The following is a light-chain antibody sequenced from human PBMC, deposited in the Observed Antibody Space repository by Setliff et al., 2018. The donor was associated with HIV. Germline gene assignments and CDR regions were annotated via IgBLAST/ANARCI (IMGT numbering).Light chain of an antibody. J-gene: IGLJ1*01. V-gene: IGLV1-40*01. CDR1: SSNIGAGYD. CDR3: QSYDSSLSGSYV. Sequence: QSVLTQPPSVSGAPVQRVTISCTGSSSNIGAGYDVHWYQQLPGTAPKILIYGNSNRPSGVPDRFSGSKSGTAASLAITGLQAEDEADYYCQSYDSSLSGSYVFGTGTKVTVL. CDR2: GNS.